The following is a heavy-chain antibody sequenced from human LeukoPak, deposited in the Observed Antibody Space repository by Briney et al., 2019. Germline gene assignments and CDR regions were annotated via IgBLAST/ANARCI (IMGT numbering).Heavy chain of an antibody. J-gene: IGHJ4*02. Sequence: GGSLRLSCATSGFTFSSFEMNWARQAPGKGLEWLAYISDSGRTIYYADSVRGRFTISRDNAKKSLFLQMDSLRVEDTALYYCATLGGGIGVDYWGQGALVTVSP. V-gene: IGHV3-48*03. CDR2: ISDSGRTI. D-gene: IGHD3-3*01. CDR1: GFTFSSFE. CDR3: ATLGGGIGVDY.